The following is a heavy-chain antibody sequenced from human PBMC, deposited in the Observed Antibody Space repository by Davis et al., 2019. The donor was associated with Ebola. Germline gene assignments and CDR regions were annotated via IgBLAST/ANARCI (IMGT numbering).Heavy chain of an antibody. V-gene: IGHV3-53*01. CDR3: ARDGYNEDYGMDV. J-gene: IGHJ6*02. Sequence: PGGSLRLSCAASGFTFSSNYMSWVRQAPGKGLEWVSVIYRGGSTYYADSVKGRFTISRDNSKNTLYVQMNSLRAEDTAVDYCARDGYNEDYGMDVWGQGTTVTGSS. CDR2: IYRGGST. CDR1: GFTFSSNY. D-gene: IGHD5-24*01.